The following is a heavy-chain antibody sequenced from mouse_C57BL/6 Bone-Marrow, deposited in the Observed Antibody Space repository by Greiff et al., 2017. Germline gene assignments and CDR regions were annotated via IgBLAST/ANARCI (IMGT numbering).Heavy chain of an antibody. D-gene: IGHD1-1*01. J-gene: IGHJ4*01. CDR1: EFTFSSYA. CDR3: TGDCRYPRRAMDD. CDR2: ISSGGDYI. Sequence: EVMLVESGEGLVKPGGSLKLSCAASEFTFSSYAMSWVRQTPEKRLEWVAYISSGGDYIYYADTVKGRSTIPRDNARNTRYLQMSRLKSEDTAMYYGTGDCRYPRRAMDDWGQGTSVTVSS. V-gene: IGHV5-9-1*02.